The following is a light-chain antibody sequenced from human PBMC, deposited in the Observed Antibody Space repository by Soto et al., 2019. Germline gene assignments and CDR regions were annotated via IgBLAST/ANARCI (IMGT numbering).Light chain of an antibody. V-gene: IGLV2-14*01. CDR1: SRDIGTYDY. J-gene: IGLJ2*01. CDR3: ASYTNTDTLVV. CDR2: QVS. Sequence: QSALTQPASVSGSPGQSIIISCTGTSRDIGTYDYVSWYQQYPGKAPKLILYQVSYRPSEVSNRFSGSKSGNTASLSISGLQAEDEADYYCASYTNTDTLVVFGGGTKLTVL.